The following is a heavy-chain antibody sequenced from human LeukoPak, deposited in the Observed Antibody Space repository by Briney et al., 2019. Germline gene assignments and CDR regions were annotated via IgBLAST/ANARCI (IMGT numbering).Heavy chain of an antibody. V-gene: IGHV3-23*01. CDR3: AKDGLDQLGNNWFDP. Sequence: GGSLRLSCAASGVTFSSYAMSWVRQAPGKGLEWVSAISGSGGSTYYADSVKGRFTISRDNSKNTLYLQMNSLRAEDTAVYYCAKDGLDQLGNNWFDPWGQGTLVTVSS. D-gene: IGHD2-2*01. CDR2: ISGSGGST. CDR1: GVTFSSYA. J-gene: IGHJ5*02.